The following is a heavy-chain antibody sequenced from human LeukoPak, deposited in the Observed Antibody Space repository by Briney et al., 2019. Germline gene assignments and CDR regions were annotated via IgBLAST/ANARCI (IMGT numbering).Heavy chain of an antibody. CDR1: GYTFTNYY. CDR2: INPSGGST. CDR3: ARREGFGEFDAFDI. Sequence: ASVKVPCKASGYTFTNYYMHWVRQAPGQGLEWMGIINPSGGSTTYAQKFQGRVTMTRDTSTSSVYMELSSLRSEDTAVYYCARREGFGEFDAFDIWGQGTMVTVSP. D-gene: IGHD3-10*01. J-gene: IGHJ3*02. V-gene: IGHV1-46*01.